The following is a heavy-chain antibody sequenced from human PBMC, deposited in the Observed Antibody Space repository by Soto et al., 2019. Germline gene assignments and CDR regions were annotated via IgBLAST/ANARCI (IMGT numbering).Heavy chain of an antibody. CDR3: ARDLSMLGVVPAY. CDR1: GFTFSSYA. J-gene: IGHJ4*02. CDR2: ISHDGSNN. Sequence: GGSLRLSCAASGFTFSSYAMHWVRQAPGKGLEWVAHISHDGSNNYYADSVKGRFTISRDNSKNMVYLQMNSLRVDDTAVYYYARDLSMLGVVPAYWGQGTLVTVSS. D-gene: IGHD2-8*01. V-gene: IGHV3-30-3*01.